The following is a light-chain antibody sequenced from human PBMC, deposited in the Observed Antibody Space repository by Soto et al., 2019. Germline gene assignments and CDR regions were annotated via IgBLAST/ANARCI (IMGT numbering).Light chain of an antibody. CDR1: QSVSSSY. Sequence: EIVLTQSPGTLSLSPGERATLSCRASQSVSSSYLAWYQQKPGQAPRLLIYGASSRATGIPDRFSGSGSGTDFTLTISRLESEDFAVYYCQQYGRSPTFGGGTKVDNK. CDR2: GAS. CDR3: QQYGRSPT. J-gene: IGKJ4*01. V-gene: IGKV3-20*01.